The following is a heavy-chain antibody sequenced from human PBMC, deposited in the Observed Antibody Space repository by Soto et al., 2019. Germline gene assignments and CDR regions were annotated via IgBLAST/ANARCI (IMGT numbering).Heavy chain of an antibody. V-gene: IGHV1-18*04. Sequence: QVQLVQSGGEVKKPGASVRVSCKTSGYTFINFGITWVRQAPGQGLEWVGKIRGYNGDTNFGTQLQGRITMTTDTSSSAAHLDLRSLATLYTGCSCRAGRRLRNREDWGQGT. CDR1: GYTFINFG. D-gene: IGHD2-15*01. CDR3: AGRRLRNRED. CDR2: IRGYNGDT. J-gene: IGHJ4*02.